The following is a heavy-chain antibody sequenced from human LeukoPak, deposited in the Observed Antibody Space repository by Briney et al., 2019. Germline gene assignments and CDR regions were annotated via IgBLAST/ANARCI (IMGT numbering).Heavy chain of an antibody. V-gene: IGHV4-34*01. Sequence: ASETLSLTCAVYGGSFSGYYWSWIRQPPGKGLEWIGEINHSGSTNYNPSLKSRVTISVDTSKNQFSLKLSSVTAADTAVYYCARGPIVATSSGALRHWGQGTLVTVSS. CDR1: GGSFSGYY. CDR2: INHSGST. CDR3: ARGPIVATSSGALRH. D-gene: IGHD5-12*01. J-gene: IGHJ1*01.